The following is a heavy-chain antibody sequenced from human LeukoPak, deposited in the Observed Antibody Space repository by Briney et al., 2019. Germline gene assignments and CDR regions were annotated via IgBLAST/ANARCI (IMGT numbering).Heavy chain of an antibody. CDR3: AKHYCSSTSCYRTYYFDY. CDR1: GFTFSSCA. J-gene: IGHJ4*02. CDR2: IGGRGGST. Sequence: GGSLRLSCAASGFTFSSCAMSWVRQAPGKGLEWVSAIGGRGGSTHHADSVKGRFTISRDDSKNTLYLQMNSLRVEDTAVYYCAKHYCSSTSCYRTYYFDYWGQGTLVTVSS. V-gene: IGHV3-23*01. D-gene: IGHD2-2*02.